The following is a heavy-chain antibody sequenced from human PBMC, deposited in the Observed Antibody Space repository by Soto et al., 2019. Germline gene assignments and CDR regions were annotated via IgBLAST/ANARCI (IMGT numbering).Heavy chain of an antibody. V-gene: IGHV3-9*01. CDR2: ISWNSGSI. CDR1: GCTFDDYA. Sequence: GGSLRLSGAASGCTFDDYAMHWVRQAPGKGLEWVSGISWNSGSIGYADSVKGRFTISRDNAKNSLYLQMNSLRAEDTALYYCAKDIVRPYSSSSSSRTGFDYWGQGTLVTVSS. J-gene: IGHJ4*02. CDR3: AKDIVRPYSSSSSSRTGFDY. D-gene: IGHD6-6*01.